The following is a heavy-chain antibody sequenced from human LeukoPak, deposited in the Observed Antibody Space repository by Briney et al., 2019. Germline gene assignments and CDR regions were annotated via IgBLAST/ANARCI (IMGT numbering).Heavy chain of an antibody. Sequence: GAAVKVSCKASLYTFIRYGISWVRPAPGRGGAWMGRINAYNGNTNYARKLQGRVTMTPDTSTGTAYKELRRLRSDDTAVYYCARDGFPILASWPEPYFDYSGQGTLVTDSS. CDR2: INAYNGNT. V-gene: IGHV1-18*01. CDR1: LYTFIRYG. J-gene: IGHJ4*02. D-gene: IGHD2-2*01. CDR3: ARDGFPILASWPEPYFDY.